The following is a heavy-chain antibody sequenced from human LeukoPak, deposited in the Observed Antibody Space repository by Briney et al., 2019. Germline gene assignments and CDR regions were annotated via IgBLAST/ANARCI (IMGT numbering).Heavy chain of an antibody. Sequence: PGGSLRLSWAASGFTFSSYAMSWVRQAPGKGLEWVSAISGSGGSTYYADSVKGRFTISRDNSKNTLYLQMNSRRAEDTAVYYCAKDRSSSSWYLGYWGQGTLVTVSS. CDR3: AKDRSSSSWYLGY. D-gene: IGHD6-13*01. CDR1: GFTFSSYA. J-gene: IGHJ4*02. CDR2: ISGSGGST. V-gene: IGHV3-23*01.